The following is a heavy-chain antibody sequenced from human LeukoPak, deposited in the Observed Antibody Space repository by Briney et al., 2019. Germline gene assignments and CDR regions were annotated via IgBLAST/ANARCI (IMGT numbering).Heavy chain of an antibody. CDR3: ARDGGRGSYSGSYYFDY. Sequence: SVKVSCEASGGTFSSYAISWVRQAPGQGLEWMGRIIPILGIANYAQKFQGRVTITADKSTSTAYMELSSLRSEDTAVYYCARDGGRGSYSGSYYFDYWGQGTLVTVSS. V-gene: IGHV1-69*04. CDR1: GGTFSSYA. J-gene: IGHJ4*02. CDR2: IIPILGIA. D-gene: IGHD1-26*01.